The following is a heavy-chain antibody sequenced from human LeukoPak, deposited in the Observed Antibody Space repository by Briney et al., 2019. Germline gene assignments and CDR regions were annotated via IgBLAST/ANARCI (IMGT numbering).Heavy chain of an antibody. D-gene: IGHD2-15*01. J-gene: IGHJ6*02. CDR1: GFTFSTYA. V-gene: IGHV3-23*01. CDR3: ARYCSRSTCQGSSYYFGMDV. Sequence: PGGSLRLTCAASGFTFSTYAMNWVRQAPGKGLEWVSTISGRGDTTYYADSVKGRFTISRDNSKNTLFLQMDSLRAEDTAVFYCARYCSRSTCQGSSYYFGMDVWGQGTTVTVSS. CDR2: ISGRGDTT.